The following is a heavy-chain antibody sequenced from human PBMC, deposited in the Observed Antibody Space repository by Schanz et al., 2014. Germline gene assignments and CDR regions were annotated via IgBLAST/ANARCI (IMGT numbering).Heavy chain of an antibody. V-gene: IGHV1-2*06. CDR3: AREGGALAGAGTAENDY. D-gene: IGHD6-13*01. Sequence: QVQLVQSGAEVKKPGASVKVSCKASGYTFTGYYMHWVRQAPGQGLEWMGRINPNSGGTNYAQKFQGRVTMTRDTSISTAYMELSRLRSDDTAVYYCAREGGALAGAGTAENDYWGQGTLVTVSS. J-gene: IGHJ4*02. CDR2: INPNSGGT. CDR1: GYTFTGYY.